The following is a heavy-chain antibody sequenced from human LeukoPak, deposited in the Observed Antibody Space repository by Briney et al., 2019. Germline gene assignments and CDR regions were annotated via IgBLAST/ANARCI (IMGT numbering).Heavy chain of an antibody. CDR1: GGSISSYY. Sequence: SETLSLTCTVSGGSISSYYGSWIRQPPGKGLGWGGYIYYIVSNYYNPYLKSRVTISVDTTNNQISLKLSTVTAADTAVYYCARRSSSGWGAFDNWGQGTMVTVSS. J-gene: IGHJ3*02. CDR3: ARRSSSGWGAFDN. D-gene: IGHD6-19*01. V-gene: IGHV4-59*01. CDR2: IYYIVSN.